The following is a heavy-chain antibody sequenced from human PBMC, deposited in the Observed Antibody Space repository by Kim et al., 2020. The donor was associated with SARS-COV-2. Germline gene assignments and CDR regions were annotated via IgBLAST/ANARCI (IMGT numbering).Heavy chain of an antibody. V-gene: IGHV3-33*06. Sequence: ADPGRGRFPISRDNSKNTLYLQMNNLRAEDTAVYYCAKILGNDQYSHGLDVWGQGTTVTVSS. D-gene: IGHD2-2*01. J-gene: IGHJ6*02. CDR3: AKILGNDQYSHGLDV.